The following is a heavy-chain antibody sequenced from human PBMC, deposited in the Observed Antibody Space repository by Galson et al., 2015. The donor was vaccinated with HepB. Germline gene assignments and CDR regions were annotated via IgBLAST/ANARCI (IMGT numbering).Heavy chain of an antibody. CDR3: AKGPYDSVWVMYRSCSY. Sequence: SLRLSCAASGFTFSSYAMSWVRQAPGQGLEWVSAISGSGGSTYYADSVKGRFTISRNNSKNTLYLQMNSLRAEDTAVYYCAKGPYDSVWVMYRSCSYWGPLTLVTVSS. CDR1: GFTFSSYA. D-gene: IGHD3-16*02. V-gene: IGHV3-23*01. J-gene: IGHJ4*02. CDR2: ISGSGGST.